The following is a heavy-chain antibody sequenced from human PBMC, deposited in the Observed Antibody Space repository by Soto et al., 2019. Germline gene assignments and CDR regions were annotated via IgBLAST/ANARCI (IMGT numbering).Heavy chain of an antibody. CDR3: ASPKIAFYNWFDP. D-gene: IGHD3-3*02. Sequence: SETLSLTCSVSGGSISSYYWSWIRQPPGKGLEWIGSIYYSGSTYYNPSLKSRVTISVDTSKNQFSLKLSSVTAADTAVYYCASPKIAFYNWFDPWGQGTLVTVSS. CDR1: GGSISSYY. CDR2: IYYSGST. V-gene: IGHV4-59*05. J-gene: IGHJ5*02.